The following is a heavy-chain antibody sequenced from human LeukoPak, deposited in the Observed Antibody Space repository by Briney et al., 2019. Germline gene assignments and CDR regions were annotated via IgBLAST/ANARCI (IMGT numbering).Heavy chain of an antibody. J-gene: IGHJ6*02. Sequence: ESLRLSCAASGFTFSDYYMSWIRQAPGKGLEWVSYISSSGSTIYYAYSEKGRFTIYRDNAKYSLYLQTNTLRAEDMYEYYRARKGPQPKRNDCMDVWGQGTMVTVSS. CDR2: ISSSGSTI. CDR3: ARKGPQPKRNDCMDV. V-gene: IGHV3-11*01. CDR1: GFTFSDYY. D-gene: IGHD1-1*01.